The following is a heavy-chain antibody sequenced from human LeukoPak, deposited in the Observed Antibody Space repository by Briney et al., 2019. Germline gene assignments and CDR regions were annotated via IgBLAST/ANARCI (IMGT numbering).Heavy chain of an antibody. CDR2: ISSSSSYI. CDR1: GFTFSNYN. CDR3: ARVMYYYDSSGYPNDAFDI. J-gene: IGHJ3*02. V-gene: IGHV3-21*01. D-gene: IGHD3-22*01. Sequence: GGSLRLSCAASGFTFSNYNLNWVRQAPGKGLEWASSISSSSSYIYYADSVKGRFTISRDNAKNSLYLQMNSLRAEDTAVYYCARVMYYYDSSGYPNDAFDIWGQGTMVTVSS.